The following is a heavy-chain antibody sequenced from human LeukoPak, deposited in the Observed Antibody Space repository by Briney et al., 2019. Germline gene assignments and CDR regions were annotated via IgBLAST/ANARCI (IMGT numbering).Heavy chain of an antibody. CDR1: GYTFTSYY. CDR3: ARPSRGYSYGYGVNYYGMDV. CDR2: INPSNGNT. V-gene: IGHV1-46*01. Sequence: ASVKVSCKASGYTFTSYYMHWVRQTPGQGLEWMGIINPSNGNTNDAQKFQGRVTITADKSTSTAYMELSSLRSEDTAVYYCARPSRGYSYGYGVNYYGMDVWGQGTTVTVSS. J-gene: IGHJ6*02. D-gene: IGHD5-18*01.